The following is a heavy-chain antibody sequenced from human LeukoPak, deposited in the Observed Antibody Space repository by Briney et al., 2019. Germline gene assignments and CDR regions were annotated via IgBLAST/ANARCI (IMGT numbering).Heavy chain of an antibody. Sequence: GGSLRLSCAVSGFTFSSYEMNWVRQAPGKGLEWVSYISSSGSTIYYADSVKGRFTISRDNAKNSLYLQMNSLRAEDTAVYYCAKVVRAPVGATPPDYWGQGTLVTVSS. CDR3: AKVVRAPVGATPPDY. V-gene: IGHV3-48*03. CDR2: ISSSGSTI. CDR1: GFTFSSYE. D-gene: IGHD1-26*01. J-gene: IGHJ4*02.